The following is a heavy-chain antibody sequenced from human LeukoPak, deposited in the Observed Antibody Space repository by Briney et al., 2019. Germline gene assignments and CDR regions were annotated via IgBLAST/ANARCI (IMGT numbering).Heavy chain of an antibody. V-gene: IGHV1-2*04. CDR2: INPNSGGT. CDR1: GYTLTELS. Sequence: ASVKVSCKVSGYTLTELSMHWVRQAPGQGLEWMGWINPNSGGTNYAQKFQGWVTMTRDTSISTAYMELSRLRSDDTAVYYCARGRPGYYDSSGRYRDAFDIWGQGTMVTVSS. CDR3: ARGRPGYYDSSGRYRDAFDI. D-gene: IGHD3-22*01. J-gene: IGHJ3*02.